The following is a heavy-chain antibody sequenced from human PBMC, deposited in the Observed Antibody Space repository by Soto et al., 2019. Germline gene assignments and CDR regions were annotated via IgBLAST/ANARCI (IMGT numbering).Heavy chain of an antibody. D-gene: IGHD3-3*01. Sequence: QVQLVQSGAEVKKPGSSVKVSCRASGGTFSSYAISWVRQAPGQGLEWMGGIIPIFGTANYAQKFQGRVTITADESTSTAYMELSSLRSEDTAVYYCARASYDFWSGSGGEGADYWGQGTLVTVSS. CDR3: ARASYDFWSGSGGEGADY. V-gene: IGHV1-69*01. J-gene: IGHJ4*02. CDR1: GGTFSSYA. CDR2: IIPIFGTA.